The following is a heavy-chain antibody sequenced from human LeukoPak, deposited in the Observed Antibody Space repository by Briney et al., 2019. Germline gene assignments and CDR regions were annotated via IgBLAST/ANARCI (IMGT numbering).Heavy chain of an antibody. CDR1: GGSISSYY. CDR3: ARISCSSTSCYNDY. CDR2: IYYSGST. D-gene: IGHD2-2*02. Sequence: PSETLSLTCTVSGGSISSYYWSWIRQPPGKGLEWIGYIYYSGSTNYNPSLKSRVTISVDTSKNQFSLKLSSVTAADTAVYYCARISCSSTSCYNDYWGQGTLVTVSS. J-gene: IGHJ4*02. V-gene: IGHV4-59*08.